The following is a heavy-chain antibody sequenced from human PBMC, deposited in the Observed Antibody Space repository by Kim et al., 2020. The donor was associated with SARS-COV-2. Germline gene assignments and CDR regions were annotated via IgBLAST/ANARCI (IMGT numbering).Heavy chain of an antibody. CDR2: ISAYNGNT. J-gene: IGHJ3*02. V-gene: IGHV1-18*01. CDR1: GYTFTSYG. D-gene: IGHD3-22*01. Sequence: ASVKVSCKASGYTFTSYGISWVRQAPGQGLEWMGWISAYNGNTNYAQKLQGRVTMTTDTSTSTAYMALRSLRSDDTAVYYCAVDSHYYDSSGYYGSNDAFDIWGQGTMVTVSS. CDR3: AVDSHYYDSSGYYGSNDAFDI.